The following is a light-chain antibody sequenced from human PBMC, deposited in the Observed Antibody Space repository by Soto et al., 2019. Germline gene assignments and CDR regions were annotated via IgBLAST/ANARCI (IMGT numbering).Light chain of an antibody. J-gene: IGKJ2*01. Sequence: EIVLTQSPATLSLSPGERATLSCRASQSVSSYLAWYQQKPGQAPRLLIYDASNRATGIPARFSGGGSGTDFNLTISSLEPEDFAVYYCQQRFNWPRFTFRQGTKLEIK. CDR3: QQRFNWPRFT. CDR2: DAS. CDR1: QSVSSY. V-gene: IGKV3-11*01.